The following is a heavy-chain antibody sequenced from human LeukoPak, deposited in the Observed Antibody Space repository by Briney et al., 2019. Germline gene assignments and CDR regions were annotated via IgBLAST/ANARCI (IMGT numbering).Heavy chain of an antibody. D-gene: IGHD2-2*02. V-gene: IGHV3-NL1*01. CDR1: GFTFSSSD. CDR2: IYSGGST. J-gene: IGHJ4*02. Sequence: PGGSLRLSCAASGFTFSSSDMHWVRQAPGKGLEWVSVIYSGGSTYYADSVKGRFTISRDESKNTLYLQMNSLRAEDTAVYYCASSDFTVSAPIYDYWGRGILVTVSS. CDR3: ASSDFTVSAPIYDY.